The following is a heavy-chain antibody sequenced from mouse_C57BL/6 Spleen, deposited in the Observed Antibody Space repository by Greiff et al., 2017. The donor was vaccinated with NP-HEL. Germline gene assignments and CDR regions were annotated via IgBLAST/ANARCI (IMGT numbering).Heavy chain of an antibody. Sequence: QVHVKQPGAELVKPGASVKVSCKASGYTFTSYWMHWVKQRPGQGLEWIGRIHPSDSDTNYNQKFKGKATLTVDKSSSTAYMQLSSLTSEDSAVYYCAVYYDYDGLRFAYWGQGTLVTVSA. J-gene: IGHJ3*01. CDR2: IHPSDSDT. CDR1: GYTFTSYW. D-gene: IGHD2-4*01. CDR3: AVYYDYDGLRFAY. V-gene: IGHV1-74*01.